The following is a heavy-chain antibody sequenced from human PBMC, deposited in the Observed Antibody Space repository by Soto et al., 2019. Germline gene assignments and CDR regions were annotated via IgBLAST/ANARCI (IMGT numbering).Heavy chain of an antibody. CDR2: IYYSGST. CDR3: ARDIGFSYGDYGHYYYGMDV. V-gene: IGHV4-59*01. D-gene: IGHD4-17*01. CDR1: GGSISSYY. J-gene: IGHJ6*02. Sequence: SETLSLTCTVSGGSISSYYWSWIRQPPGKGLEWIGYIYYSGSTNYNPSLKSRVTISVDTSKNQFSLKLSSVTAADTAVYYCARDIGFSYGDYGHYYYGMDVWGQGTTVTVSS.